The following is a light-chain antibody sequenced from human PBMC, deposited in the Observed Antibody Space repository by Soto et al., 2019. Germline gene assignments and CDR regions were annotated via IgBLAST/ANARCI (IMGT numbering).Light chain of an antibody. CDR2: EVS. Sequence: QSALTQPPSASGSPGQSVTISCTGTSSDVGGYNYVSWYQQHPRKAPKLMIYEVSKRPSGVPDRFSGSKSGNTASLTVSGLQAEDEADYYCSSYAGSNNVFGTGTKLTVL. CDR3: SSYAGSNNV. J-gene: IGLJ1*01. CDR1: SSDVGGYNY. V-gene: IGLV2-8*01.